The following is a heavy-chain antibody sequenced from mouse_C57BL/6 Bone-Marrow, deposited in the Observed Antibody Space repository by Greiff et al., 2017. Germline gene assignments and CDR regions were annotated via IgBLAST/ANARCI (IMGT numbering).Heavy chain of an antibody. CDR3: ARVTTVVARGFAY. CDR2: INPSSGYT. CDR1: GYTFTSYT. D-gene: IGHD1-1*01. J-gene: IGHJ3*01. V-gene: IGHV1-4*01. Sequence: VQLQESGAELARPGASVQMSCKASGYTFTSYTMHWVKQRPGQGLEWIGYINPSSGYTKYNQKFKDKATLTADKSSSTAYMQLSSLTSEDSAVYYCARVTTVVARGFAYWGQGTLVTVSA.